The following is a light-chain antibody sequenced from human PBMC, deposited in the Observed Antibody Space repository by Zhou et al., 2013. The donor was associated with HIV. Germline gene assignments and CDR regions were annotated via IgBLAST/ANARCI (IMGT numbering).Light chain of an antibody. CDR2: GTS. CDR1: QGVSSSY. V-gene: IGKV3-20*01. CDR3: QQYGNSPLYS. Sequence: EIELTQSPGTLSLSPGERVTLSCRASQGVSSSYLAWYQHKPGQAPRLLIYGTSNRATGIPDRFSGSGSGTDFTLTISRLEPEDFAVYYCQQYGNSPLYSFGQGTKLEIK. J-gene: IGKJ2*03.